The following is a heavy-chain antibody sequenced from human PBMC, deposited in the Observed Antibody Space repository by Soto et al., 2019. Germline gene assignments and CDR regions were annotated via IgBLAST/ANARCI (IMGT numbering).Heavy chain of an antibody. CDR1: GGSISSYY. Sequence: SETLSLTCTVSGGSISSYYWSWIRQPPGKGLEWIGYIYYSGSTNYNPSLKSRVTISVDTSKNQFSLKLSSVTAADTAVYYCARAFDPSYDYYHYGMDVWGQGTTVTVSS. D-gene: IGHD4-17*01. CDR2: IYYSGST. J-gene: IGHJ6*02. V-gene: IGHV4-59*01. CDR3: ARAFDPSYDYYHYGMDV.